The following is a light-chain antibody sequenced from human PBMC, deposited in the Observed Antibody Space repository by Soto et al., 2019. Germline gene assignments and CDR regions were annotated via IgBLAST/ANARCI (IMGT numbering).Light chain of an antibody. CDR1: SSNIGSGYD. CDR2: GNN. CDR3: NSYTSTSTLI. Sequence: QSVLTQPPSVSGAPGQTVTISCTGSSSNIGSGYDVHWYQQLPGTAPKLLIYGNNNRPSGVPDRFSGSKSGTSASLAISGLQAEDEAVYFCNSYTSTSTLIFGGGTKLTVL. J-gene: IGLJ2*01. V-gene: IGLV1-40*01.